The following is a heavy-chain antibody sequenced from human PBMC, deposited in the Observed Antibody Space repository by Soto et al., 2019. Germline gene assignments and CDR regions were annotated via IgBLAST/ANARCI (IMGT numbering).Heavy chain of an antibody. CDR2: ISSYNGDT. Sequence: ASVKVSCKASGYTFTRSGISWVRQAPGQGPEWMGWISSYNGDTNYAQTFQGRVTMTTDTSTSTAYMELRSLRSDDTAVYYCARGVGASYYFDYWGQGTLVTVSS. J-gene: IGHJ4*02. V-gene: IGHV1-18*01. CDR3: ARGVGASYYFDY. CDR1: GYTFTRSG. D-gene: IGHD1-26*01.